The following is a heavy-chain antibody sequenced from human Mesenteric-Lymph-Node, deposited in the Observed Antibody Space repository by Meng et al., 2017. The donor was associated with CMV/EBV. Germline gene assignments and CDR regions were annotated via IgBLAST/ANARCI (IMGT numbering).Heavy chain of an antibody. CDR2: VYQSGTS. Sequence: SETLSLTCSVSGYSISSGYYWGWIRQSPGKGLEWIGSVYQSGTSYHNPSLKSRVTMSIDTSKNQFSLKLSAVTAADTAVYYYARADYSSGWSDYYYGMDVWGQGTTVTVSS. J-gene: IGHJ6*02. CDR3: ARADYSSGWSDYYYGMDV. V-gene: IGHV4-38-2*02. CDR1: GYSISSGYY. D-gene: IGHD6-19*01.